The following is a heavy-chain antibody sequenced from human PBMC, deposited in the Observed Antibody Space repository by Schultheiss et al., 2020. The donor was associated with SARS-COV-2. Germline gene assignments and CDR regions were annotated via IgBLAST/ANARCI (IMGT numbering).Heavy chain of an antibody. CDR1: GFTFSSYG. CDR3: ARGRNDYAIDY. D-gene: IGHD3-16*01. CDR2: IWYDGSNK. Sequence: GGSLRLSCAASGFTFSSYGMHWVRQAPGKGLEWVAVIWYDGSNKYYADSVKGRFTISRDNSKNTLYLQMNSLRAEDTAVYYCARGRNDYAIDYWGQGTLVTVYS. V-gene: IGHV3-33*01. J-gene: IGHJ4*02.